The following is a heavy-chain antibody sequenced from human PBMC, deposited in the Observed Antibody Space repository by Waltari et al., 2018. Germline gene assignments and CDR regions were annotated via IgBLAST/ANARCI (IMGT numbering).Heavy chain of an antibody. D-gene: IGHD7-27*01. CDR2: ISSSSSYI. CDR3: ARVNWGSTVGIGY. CDR1: GGSISRST. J-gene: IGHJ4*02. Sequence: VQLQESGTGLVKPSGTLSLTCAVSGGSISRSTWWSWVRQPPGKGLEWVSSISSSSSYIYYADSVKGRFTISRDNAQNSLYLQMNSLRAEDTAVYYCARVNWGSTVGIGYWGQGTLVTVSS. V-gene: IGHV3-21*01.